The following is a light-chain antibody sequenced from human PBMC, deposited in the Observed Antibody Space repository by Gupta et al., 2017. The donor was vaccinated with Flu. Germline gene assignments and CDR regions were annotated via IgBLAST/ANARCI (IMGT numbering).Light chain of an antibody. CDR1: NSDVGGYNY. CDR3: SSYTSRGTLV. CDR2: DVS. Sequence: TVSCTGTNSDVGGYNYVSWYQHHPGKAPKLMIFDVSNRPSGVSNRFSGSKSGNTASLTISGLQAEDEADFYCSSYTSRGTLVFGGGTKLTVL. V-gene: IGLV2-14*03. J-gene: IGLJ2*01.